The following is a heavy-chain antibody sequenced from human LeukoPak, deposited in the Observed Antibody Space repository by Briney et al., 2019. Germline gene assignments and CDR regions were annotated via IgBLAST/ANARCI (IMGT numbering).Heavy chain of an antibody. V-gene: IGHV3-30-3*01. J-gene: IGHJ4*02. CDR2: VSYDGSNP. CDR3: ARSMDCSSTSCYKPFDY. D-gene: IGHD2-2*02. Sequence: PGGSLRLSCAASGFTFSTSAMHWVRQAPGKGLEWVAIVSYDGSNPYYADSVQGRFTISRDNSKNTLYLQMNSLRAEDTAVYYCARSMDCSSTSCYKPFDYWGQGTQVTVSS. CDR1: GFTFSTSA.